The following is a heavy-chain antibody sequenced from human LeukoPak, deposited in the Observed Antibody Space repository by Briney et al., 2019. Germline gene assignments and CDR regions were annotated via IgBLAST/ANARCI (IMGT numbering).Heavy chain of an antibody. CDR1: EFTFSSYA. Sequence: PGGSLRLSCAASEFTFSSYALSGVRQAPGKGLEWVSAINDNGGTTFYADSVKGRFTITRDNSENTLYVQMNSLRGEDTAVYYCAKDSSRLGDLAVDYWGQATLVTVS. CDR2: INDNGGTT. CDR3: AKDSSRLGDLAVDY. V-gene: IGHV3-23*01. D-gene: IGHD3-16*01. J-gene: IGHJ4*02.